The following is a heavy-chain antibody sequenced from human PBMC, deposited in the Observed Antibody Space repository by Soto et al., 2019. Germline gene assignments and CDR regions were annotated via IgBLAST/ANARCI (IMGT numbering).Heavy chain of an antibody. CDR2: ISGSGGST. J-gene: IGHJ4*02. D-gene: IGHD3-22*01. V-gene: IGHV3-23*01. Sequence: EVQLLESGGGLVQPGGSLRLSCAASGFTFSSYAMSWVRQAPGKGLEWVSAISGSGGSTYYADSVKGRFTISRDNSKNTLYLQMNSLRAEDTAVYYCAKCAYYYDSSGYYLEDYWGQGTLVTVSS. CDR3: AKCAYYYDSSGYYLEDY. CDR1: GFTFSSYA.